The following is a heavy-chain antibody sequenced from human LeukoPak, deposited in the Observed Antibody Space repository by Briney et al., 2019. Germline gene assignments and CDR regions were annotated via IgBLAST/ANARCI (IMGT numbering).Heavy chain of an antibody. CDR3: AAQPCINGICYLDY. J-gene: IGHJ4*02. CDR1: GFTFSNYA. CDR2: ISYHARDQ. D-gene: IGHD2-8*01. Sequence: GGSLRLSCAASGFTFSNYAMSWVRQAPGKGLEWVTVISYHARDQFYADSVKGRFTVSRDNSRNTLYLQMNSLRAEDSAVYYCAAQPCINGICYLDYWGQGTLVTVSS. V-gene: IGHV3-30*04.